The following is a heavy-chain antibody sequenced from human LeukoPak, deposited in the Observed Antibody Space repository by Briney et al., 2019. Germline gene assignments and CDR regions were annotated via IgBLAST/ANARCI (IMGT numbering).Heavy chain of an antibody. CDR3: GSGAFYYYMDV. CDR2: IYYGGST. D-gene: IGHD1-26*01. J-gene: IGHJ6*03. V-gene: IGHV4-39*01. CDR1: SGSISSSNYY. Sequence: SETLSLTCTVSSGSISSSNYYWGWIRQPPGKGLEWIGSIYYGGSTYYNPSLKSRVTIYVGTSKNQFCLKLTSVTAADTAVYFGGSGAFYYYMDVWGKGTTVTVSS.